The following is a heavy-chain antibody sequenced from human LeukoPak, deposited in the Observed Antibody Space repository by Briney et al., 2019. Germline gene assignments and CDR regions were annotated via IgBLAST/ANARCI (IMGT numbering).Heavy chain of an antibody. J-gene: IGHJ4*02. V-gene: IGHV3-33*06. CDR2: IWYDGSNK. CDR1: GFTFSSYG. CDR3: AKEQRWLQAELDY. D-gene: IGHD5-24*01. Sequence: PGGSLRLSCAASGFTFSSYGMHWVRQAPGKGLEWVAVIWYDGSNKYYADSVKGRLTISRDNSKNTLYLQMNSLRAEDTAVYYCAKEQRWLQAELDYWGQGTLVTVSS.